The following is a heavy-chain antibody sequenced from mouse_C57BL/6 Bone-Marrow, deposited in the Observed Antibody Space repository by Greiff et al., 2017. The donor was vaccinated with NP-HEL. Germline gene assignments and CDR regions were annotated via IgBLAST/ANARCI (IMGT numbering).Heavy chain of an antibody. CDR3: ATLYDYDGDY. D-gene: IGHD2-4*01. CDR2: IYPGGGYT. Sequence: VQLQQSGAELVRPGTSVKMSCKASGYTFTNYWIGWAKQRPGHGLEWIGDIYPGGGYTNYNEKFKGKATLTADKSSSTAYMQFSSLTSEDSAIYYCATLYDYDGDYWGQGTTLTASS. V-gene: IGHV1-63*01. CDR1: GYTFTNYW. J-gene: IGHJ2*01.